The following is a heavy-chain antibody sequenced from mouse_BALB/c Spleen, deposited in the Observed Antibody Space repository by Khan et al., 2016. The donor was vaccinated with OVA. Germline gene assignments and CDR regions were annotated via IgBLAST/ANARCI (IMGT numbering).Heavy chain of an antibody. Sequence: QVQLQQSGAELARPGASVKLSCKASGYTFTDFYINWVKQRTGQGLEWIGEINPGSGDIYYNEKFKGKATLTADKYSSTAYMQLSSLTSEDSAVYFCARRNYCGYTFAYWGQGTLVTVSA. J-gene: IGHJ3*01. D-gene: IGHD1-2*01. CDR2: INPGSGDI. CDR1: GYTFTDFY. V-gene: IGHV1-77*01. CDR3: ARRNYCGYTFAY.